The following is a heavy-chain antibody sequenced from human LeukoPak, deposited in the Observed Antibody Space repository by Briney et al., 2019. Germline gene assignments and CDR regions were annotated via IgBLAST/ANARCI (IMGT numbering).Heavy chain of an antibody. CDR2: ITSSSSYI. Sequence: GGSLRLSCAASGFTFSRNTMNWVRQAPGKGLEWVSYITSSSSYIYYADSVKGRFTISRDNAKNSLSLQMNSLRAEDTAVYYCARKDYYDSSGYQDYWGQGTLVTVSS. CDR3: ARKDYYDSSGYQDY. V-gene: IGHV3-21*01. J-gene: IGHJ4*02. D-gene: IGHD3-22*01. CDR1: GFTFSRNT.